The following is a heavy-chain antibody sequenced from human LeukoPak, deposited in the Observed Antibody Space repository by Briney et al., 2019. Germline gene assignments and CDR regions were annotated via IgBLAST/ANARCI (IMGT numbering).Heavy chain of an antibody. CDR3: ARLGTGYSLSY. CDR2: IHPHSGGT. Sequence: ASVKGSCAASGYSFTAYSIVWVRQAPGQGLEWMGWIHPHSGGTAYGKTFQGRVTMTRDTSISTAYMELNSLGSDDAAVYYCARLGTGYSLSYWGQGTLVTVSS. V-gene: IGHV1-2*02. J-gene: IGHJ4*02. CDR1: GYSFTAYS. D-gene: IGHD5-18*01.